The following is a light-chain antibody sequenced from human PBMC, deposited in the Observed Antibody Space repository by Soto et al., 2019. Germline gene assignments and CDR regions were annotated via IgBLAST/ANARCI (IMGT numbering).Light chain of an antibody. CDR1: LRITNRF. CDR3: QPYGSSPLT. Sequence: EIVLTQSPGTLSLSPGERGTLSCRASLRITNRFLAWYQQKPGQAPRLLLYGASNRATGIPDRFSGSGSETDFTLTISRLEPEDSAVYYCQPYGSSPLTFGGGTKVEIK. J-gene: IGKJ4*01. V-gene: IGKV3-20*01. CDR2: GAS.